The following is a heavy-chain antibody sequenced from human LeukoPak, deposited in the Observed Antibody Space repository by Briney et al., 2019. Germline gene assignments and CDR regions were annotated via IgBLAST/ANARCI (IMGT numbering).Heavy chain of an antibody. D-gene: IGHD1-26*01. Sequence: SETLSLTCTVSNGSISSYHWSWVRQPPGKGLEWIGYILTSGTTNYNPSLKGRLTISVDTSKNQFTLKLSSVTAADTAVYYCARLRVSGSYLYYFDYWGQGTLVTVSS. CDR1: NGSISSYH. CDR2: ILTSGTT. V-gene: IGHV4-4*09. CDR3: ARLRVSGSYLYYFDY. J-gene: IGHJ4*02.